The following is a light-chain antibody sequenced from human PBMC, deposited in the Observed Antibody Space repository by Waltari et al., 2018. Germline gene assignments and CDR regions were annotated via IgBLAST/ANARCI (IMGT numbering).Light chain of an antibody. J-gene: IGKJ5*01. CDR3: HHYYIPPLT. CDR2: WAS. CDR1: QSLLSSFNSKTY. V-gene: IGKV4-1*01. Sequence: DIVLTQSPDSLAVSLGERATINCKSSQSLLSSFNSKTYKAWYQQKPGQPAKLLINWASARGSGVPERFSGSGSETDFTLTISSLQAEDVAVYYCHHYYIPPLTFGQGTRLEIK.